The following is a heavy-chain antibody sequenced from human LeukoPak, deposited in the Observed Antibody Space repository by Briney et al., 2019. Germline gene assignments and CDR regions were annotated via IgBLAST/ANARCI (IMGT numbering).Heavy chain of an antibody. Sequence: GGSLRLSCAASRFTFSNYGMSWVRQAPGKGLESVSGISGSGGSTYYADSVKGRFTISRDNSKNTLYLQVNSLRAVDTAVYYCARWDSGIAVAGYFDYWGQGTLVTVSS. CDR2: ISGSGGST. J-gene: IGHJ4*02. D-gene: IGHD6-19*01. V-gene: IGHV3-23*01. CDR3: ARWDSGIAVAGYFDY. CDR1: RFTFSNYG.